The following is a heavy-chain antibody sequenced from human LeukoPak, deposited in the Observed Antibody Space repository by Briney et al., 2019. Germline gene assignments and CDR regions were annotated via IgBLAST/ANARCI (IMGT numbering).Heavy chain of an antibody. CDR1: GYTFTSYY. CDR2: INPSGGST. D-gene: IGHD1-14*01. V-gene: IGHV1-46*01. CDR3: AREEPWLNWLDP. J-gene: IGHJ5*02. Sequence: ASVKVSCKASGYTFTSYYMHWVRQAPGQGLEWMGIINPSGGSTSYAQKFQGRVTMTRDMSTSTVYMELSSLRSEDTAVYYCAREEPWLNWLDPWGQGTLVTVSS.